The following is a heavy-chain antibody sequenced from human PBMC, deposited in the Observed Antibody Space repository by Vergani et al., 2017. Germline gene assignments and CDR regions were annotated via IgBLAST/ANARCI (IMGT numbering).Heavy chain of an antibody. D-gene: IGHD2/OR15-2a*01. J-gene: IGHJ4*02. CDR3: ASNRTESRCYGY. CDR1: GYTFTSYD. Sequence: QVQLVQSGAEVKKPGASVKVSCKASGYTFTSYDINCVRQATGQGLEWMGWMNPNSGNTGYAQKFQGRVTITRNTSISTAYMELSSLRSEDTAVYYCASNRTESRCYGYWRQGTLVIVSS. V-gene: IGHV1-8*03. CDR2: MNPNSGNT.